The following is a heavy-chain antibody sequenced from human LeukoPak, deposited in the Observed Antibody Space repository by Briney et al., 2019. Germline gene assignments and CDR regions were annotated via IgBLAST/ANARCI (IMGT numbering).Heavy chain of an antibody. CDR1: GGTFSSYA. J-gene: IGHJ5*02. Sequence: SVKVSCKASGGTFSSYAISWVRQAPGQGLEWMGGITPIFGTANYAQKFQGRVTITADESTSTAYMELSSLRSEDTAVYYCATVGRGHYYDSSGSNWFDPWGQGTLVTVSS. D-gene: IGHD3-22*01. CDR2: ITPIFGTA. CDR3: ATVGRGHYYDSSGSNWFDP. V-gene: IGHV1-69*13.